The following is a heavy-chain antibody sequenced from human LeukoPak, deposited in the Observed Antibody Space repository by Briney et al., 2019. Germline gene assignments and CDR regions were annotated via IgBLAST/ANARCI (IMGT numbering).Heavy chain of an antibody. Sequence: SETLSLTCTVSGGSMSNSNYYWGWIRQPPGKGLEWIGSIYYSGSTYSNPSLKSRVSISVDTSKNQLSLKLSSVTAADTAVYYCARGATYYYDSSGYYLGCFDPWGQGSLVTVSS. CDR3: ARGATYYYDSSGYYLGCFDP. D-gene: IGHD3-22*01. CDR1: GGSMSNSNYY. CDR2: IYYSGST. V-gene: IGHV4-39*07. J-gene: IGHJ5*02.